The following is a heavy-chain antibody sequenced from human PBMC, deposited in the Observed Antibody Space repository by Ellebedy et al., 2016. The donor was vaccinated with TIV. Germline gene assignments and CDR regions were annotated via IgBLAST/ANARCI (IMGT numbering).Heavy chain of an antibody. D-gene: IGHD4-11*01. CDR2: LGYTGLT. V-gene: IGHV3-23*01. J-gene: IGHJ2*01. CDR3: ARGRTTRIKMDWYFDL. Sequence: GGSLRLXXVASGFTFSSYAMTWVRQAPGKGLEWVSSLGYTGLTHYAESVEGRFTISRDTSKNTLYLQMNSLRAEDTAVYYCARGRTTRIKMDWYFDLWGRGTLVTVSS. CDR1: GFTFSSYA.